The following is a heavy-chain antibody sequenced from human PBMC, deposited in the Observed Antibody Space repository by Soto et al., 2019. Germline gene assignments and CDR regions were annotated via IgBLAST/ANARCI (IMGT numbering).Heavy chain of an antibody. CDR3: MSGLRATPWDY. D-gene: IGHD1-26*01. CDR2: IKKDGSER. V-gene: IGHV3-7*01. J-gene: IGHJ4*02. CDR1: GFIFSNYW. Sequence: PGGSLRLSCAASGFIFSNYWMSWVRRPPGRGLEWVASIKKDGSERDYGDSVTGRFTISRDNTKSSVYLQMDSLRAEDTAVYYCMSGLRATPWDYWGQGALVTVSS.